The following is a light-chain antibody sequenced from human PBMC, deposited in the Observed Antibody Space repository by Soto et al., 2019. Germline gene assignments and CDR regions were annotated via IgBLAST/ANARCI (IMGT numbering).Light chain of an antibody. V-gene: IGKV2-30*01. J-gene: IGKJ1*01. CDR3: MQGSHWPRT. CDR1: QSLVNSDGNTY. CDR2: KVS. Sequence: EVVMTQSPLSLPVTLGQPASISCRSSQSLVNSDGNTYLNWFHQRPGQSPRRLIYKVSNRDSGVPDRFSGSGSGTDFTLRIRRVEAEDVGVYYCMQGSHWPRTFGQGTRVVIK.